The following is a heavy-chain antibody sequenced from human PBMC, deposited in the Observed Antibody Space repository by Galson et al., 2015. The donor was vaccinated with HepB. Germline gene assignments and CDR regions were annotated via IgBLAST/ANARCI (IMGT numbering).Heavy chain of an antibody. CDR3: ARGRPPMVRGARIDY. CDR1: GYTFTGYY. Sequence: SVKVSCKASGYTFTGYYMHWVRQAPGQGLEWMGWINPNSGGTNYAQKFQGRVTMTRDTSISTAYMELSRLRSDDTAVYYCARGRPPMVRGARIDYWGQGTLVTVSS. V-gene: IGHV1-2*02. CDR2: INPNSGGT. D-gene: IGHD3-10*01. J-gene: IGHJ4*02.